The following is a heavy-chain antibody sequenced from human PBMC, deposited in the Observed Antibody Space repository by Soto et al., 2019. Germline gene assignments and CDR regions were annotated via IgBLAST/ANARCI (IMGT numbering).Heavy chain of an antibody. J-gene: IGHJ4*02. CDR3: ARAYCSSTSCYWGYYFDY. Sequence: SETLSLTCTVSGGSISSYYWSWIRQPPGKGLEWIGYIYYSGSTNYNPSLKSRVTISVDTSKNQFSLKLSSATAADTAVYYCARAYCSSTSCYWGYYFDYWGQGTLVTVSS. CDR2: IYYSGST. D-gene: IGHD2-2*01. CDR1: GGSISSYY. V-gene: IGHV4-59*01.